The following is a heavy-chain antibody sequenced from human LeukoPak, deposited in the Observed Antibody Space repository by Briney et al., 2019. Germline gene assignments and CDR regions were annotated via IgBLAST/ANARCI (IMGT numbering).Heavy chain of an antibody. J-gene: IGHJ3*02. CDR2: ISSSSSYI. V-gene: IGHV3-21*01. CDR3: ASCIERTGAFDI. D-gene: IGHD1-14*01. Sequence: GGSLRLSCAASGFTFSSYSMNWVRQAPGQGLEWVSSISSSSSYIYYADSVKGRFTTSRDNAKNSLYLQMNSLRAEDTAVYYCASCIERTGAFDIWGQGTMVTVSS. CDR1: GFTFSSYS.